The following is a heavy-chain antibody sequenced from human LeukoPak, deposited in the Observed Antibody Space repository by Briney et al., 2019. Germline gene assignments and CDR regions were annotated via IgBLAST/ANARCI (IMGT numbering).Heavy chain of an antibody. D-gene: IGHD3-10*01. J-gene: IGHJ4*02. V-gene: IGHV4-59*06. CDR3: ARADPRVRGVMDY. CDR2: IYYSGST. CDR1: GGSISGDH. Sequence: SETLSLTCTVSGGSISGDHWNWIRRPPGKGLEWIGYIYYSGSTYYNPSLKSRVTISVDTSKNQFSLKLSSVTAADTAVYYCARADPRVRGVMDYWGQGTLVTVSS.